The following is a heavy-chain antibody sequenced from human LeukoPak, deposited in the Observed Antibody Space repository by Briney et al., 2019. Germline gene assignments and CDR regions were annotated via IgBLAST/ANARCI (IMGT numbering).Heavy chain of an antibody. V-gene: IGHV4-4*02. Sequence: PSETLSLTCAVSGGSISSDNWWSWVRQPPGKGLEWIGDMYHSGSTKYNPSLKSRVTISVDKSKNQFSLKLSSVTAADTAVYYCAGMRITTPTVRTLDYWGQGTLVTVSS. CDR2: MYHSGST. CDR1: GGSISSDNW. D-gene: IGHD1-14*01. CDR3: AGMRITTPTVRTLDY. J-gene: IGHJ4*02.